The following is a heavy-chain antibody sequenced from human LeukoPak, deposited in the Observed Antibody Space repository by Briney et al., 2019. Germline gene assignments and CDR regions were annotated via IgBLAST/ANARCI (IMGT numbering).Heavy chain of an antibody. J-gene: IGHJ4*02. Sequence: SETLSLTCTVSGYSISSGYYWGWIRQPPGKGLEWIGSIYHSGSTYYNPSLKSRVTISVDTSKNQFSLKLSSVTAADTAAYYCASGPMITFGGVIVGSSYFDYWGQGTLVTVSS. D-gene: IGHD3-16*02. CDR3: ASGPMITFGGVIVGSSYFDY. V-gene: IGHV4-38-2*02. CDR2: IYHSGST. CDR1: GYSISSGYY.